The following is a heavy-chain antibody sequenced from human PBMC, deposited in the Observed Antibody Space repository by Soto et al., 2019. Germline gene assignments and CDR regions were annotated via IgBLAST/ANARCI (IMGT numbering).Heavy chain of an antibody. Sequence: PSETLSVTCTVSGGSISPYYWSWLRQSPGKGLEWLGYIYYTGTADYNPSLENRVTLSVDTSTNRSSLELTSVTAADTAVYYCGRNPDEGDYGFYFKYGGRGILVTVSS. CDR1: GGSISPYY. D-gene: IGHD4-17*01. CDR3: GRNPDEGDYGFYFKY. V-gene: IGHV4-59*01. J-gene: IGHJ4*02. CDR2: IYYTGTA.